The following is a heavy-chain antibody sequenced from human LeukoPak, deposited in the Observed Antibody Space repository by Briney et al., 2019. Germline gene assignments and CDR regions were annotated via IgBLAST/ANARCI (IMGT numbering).Heavy chain of an antibody. Sequence: SETLSLTCTDSGGSISSGSYYWSWIRQPAGKGLEWIGRIYTSGSTNYNPSLKSRVTISVDTSKNQFSLKLSSVTAADTAVYYCARVGYYDSSGYYYVGNAFDIWGQGTMVTVSS. D-gene: IGHD3-22*01. CDR2: IYTSGST. J-gene: IGHJ3*02. CDR1: GGSISSGSYY. V-gene: IGHV4-61*02. CDR3: ARVGYYDSSGYYYVGNAFDI.